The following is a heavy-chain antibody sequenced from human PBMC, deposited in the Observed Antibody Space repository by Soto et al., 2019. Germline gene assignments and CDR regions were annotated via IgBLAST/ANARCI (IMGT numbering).Heavy chain of an antibody. CDR2: IDPSDSYT. V-gene: IGHV5-10-1*01. CDR3: ARPLFEYSSGWPRSGWFDP. J-gene: IGHJ5*02. Sequence: LGESLKISCKGSGYSFTSYWISWVRQMPGKGLEWMGRIDPSDSYTNYSPSFQGHVTISADKSISTAYLQWSSLKASDTAMYYCARPLFEYSSGWPRSGWFDPWGQGTLVTVSS. D-gene: IGHD6-19*01. CDR1: GYSFTSYW.